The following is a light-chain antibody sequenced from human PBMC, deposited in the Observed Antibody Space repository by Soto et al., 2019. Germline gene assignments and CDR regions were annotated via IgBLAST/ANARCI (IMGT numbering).Light chain of an antibody. CDR1: QTISSW. J-gene: IGKJ1*01. CDR3: QHYNSYSEA. Sequence: DIQRTQNPSSLSSSVGDRVTITFRASQTISSWLAWYQQKPGKAPKLLIYKASTLKSGVPSRFSGSGSGTEFTLTISSLQPDDFATYYCQHYNSYSEAFGQGTKVDIK. CDR2: KAS. V-gene: IGKV1-5*03.